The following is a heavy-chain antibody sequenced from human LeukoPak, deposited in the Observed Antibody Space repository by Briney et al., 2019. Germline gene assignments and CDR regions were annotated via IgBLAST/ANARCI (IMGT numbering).Heavy chain of an antibody. CDR3: ARDPWGSDDAFDI. J-gene: IGHJ3*02. CDR1: GGSISSYY. Sequence: PSETLSLTCTVSGGSISSYYWSWIRQPPGKGLEWIGYIYYSGSTNYNPSLKSRVTISVDTSRNQFSLKLSSVTAADTAVYYCARDPWGSDDAFDIWGQGTMVTVSS. D-gene: IGHD6-25*01. V-gene: IGHV4-59*01. CDR2: IYYSGST.